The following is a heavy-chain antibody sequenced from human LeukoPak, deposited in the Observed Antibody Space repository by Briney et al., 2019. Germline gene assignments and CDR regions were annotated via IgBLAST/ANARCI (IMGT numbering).Heavy chain of an antibody. CDR1: GYTFTGYY. CDR2: INPNSGGT. CDR3: ARGSGIAAAGTRLGTDY. Sequence: GASVKVSCKASGYTFTGYYMHWVRQAPGQELEWMGWINPNSGGTNYAQKFQGRVTMTRDTSISTAYMELSRLRSDDMAVYYCARGSGIAAAGTRLGTDYWGQGTLVTVSS. J-gene: IGHJ4*02. D-gene: IGHD6-13*01. V-gene: IGHV1-2*02.